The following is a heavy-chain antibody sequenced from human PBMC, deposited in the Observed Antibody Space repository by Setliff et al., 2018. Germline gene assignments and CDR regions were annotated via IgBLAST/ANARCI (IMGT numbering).Heavy chain of an antibody. CDR3: ARAPPNRYSGSYEYFYMDV. CDR2: IYSSGRT. D-gene: IGHD1-26*01. Sequence: PSETLSLTCAVYGGPFSAYYWSWIRQPPGKGLEWIGYIYSSGRTNYNPSLKSRVTLSVDTSNNQFSLKVSSVTAADTAVYYCARAPPNRYSGSYEYFYMDVWGKGTTVTVSS. CDR1: GGPFSAYY. V-gene: IGHV4-4*08. J-gene: IGHJ6*03.